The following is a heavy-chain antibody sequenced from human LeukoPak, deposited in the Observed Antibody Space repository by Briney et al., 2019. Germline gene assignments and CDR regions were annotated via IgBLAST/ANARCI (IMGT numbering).Heavy chain of an antibody. Sequence: ASVKVSCKASGDTFTSYDINWVRQATGHGLEWMGWMNPNSGNTGYAQKFQGRVTMTRNTSISTAYMELSSLRSEDTAVYYCARGPTDYYDSSGYYYPYDYWGQGTLVTVSS. CDR3: ARGPTDYYDSSGYYYPYDY. CDR2: MNPNSGNT. J-gene: IGHJ4*02. CDR1: GDTFTSYD. V-gene: IGHV1-8*01. D-gene: IGHD3-22*01.